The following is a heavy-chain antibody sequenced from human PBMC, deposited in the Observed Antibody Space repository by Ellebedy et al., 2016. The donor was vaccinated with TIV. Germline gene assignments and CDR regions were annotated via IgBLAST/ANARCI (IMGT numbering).Heavy chain of an antibody. Sequence: GESLKISCVASGFTFSSYWMSWVRQAPGRGLEWVANLKQDGREEYYVDSVKGRFTISRDNAKNSLYLQMNSLRAEDTAVYYCAREGDTAMAHGMDVWGQGTTVTVSS. V-gene: IGHV3-7*03. CDR3: AREGDTAMAHGMDV. CDR1: GFTFSSYW. J-gene: IGHJ6*02. CDR2: LKQDGREE. D-gene: IGHD5-18*01.